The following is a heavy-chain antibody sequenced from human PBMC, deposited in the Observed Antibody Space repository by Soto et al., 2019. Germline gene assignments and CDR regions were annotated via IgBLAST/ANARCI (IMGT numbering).Heavy chain of an antibody. D-gene: IGHD2-8*01. Sequence: TLSLTCTVSGGSISNFYWSWIRQPPGKGLEWIGYISYSGNTNYNPSLKSRVSISVDTSKNQLSLNLTSVTAADTAVYYCARAPMVLSRSYFDSWGQGTPVTGSS. CDR3: ARAPMVLSRSYFDS. CDR2: ISYSGNT. CDR1: GGSISNFY. V-gene: IGHV4-59*01. J-gene: IGHJ4*02.